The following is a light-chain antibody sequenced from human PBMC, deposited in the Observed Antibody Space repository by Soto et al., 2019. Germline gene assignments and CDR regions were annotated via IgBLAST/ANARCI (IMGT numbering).Light chain of an antibody. CDR3: QQYISSPYN. J-gene: IGKJ2*01. CDR1: QSVSSSY. V-gene: IGKV3-20*01. CDR2: GTS. Sequence: EIVLTQSPGTLSLSAGERATLSCRAGQSVSSSYLAWYQEKVGQAPRLLIYGTSNRATGVPDRFSGSGSGTDFTLTISRLEPEDFALYYCQQYISSPYNFGQGTKVDIK.